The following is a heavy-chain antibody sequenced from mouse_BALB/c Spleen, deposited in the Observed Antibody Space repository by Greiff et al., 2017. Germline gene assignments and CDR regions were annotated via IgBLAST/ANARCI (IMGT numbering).Heavy chain of an antibody. CDR1: VYTFTDYA. V-gene: IGHV1S137*01. CDR3: ARDYYDYFDY. D-gene: IGHD1-1*02. CDR2: ISTYYGDA. Sequence: VQLQQSGAELVRPGVSVKISCKGSVYTFTDYAMHWVKQSHAKSLEWIGVISTYYGDARYNQKFQGKATMTVDKSSSTAYMELARLTSEDSAIYDCARDYYDYFDYWGQGTTLTVSS. J-gene: IGHJ2*01.